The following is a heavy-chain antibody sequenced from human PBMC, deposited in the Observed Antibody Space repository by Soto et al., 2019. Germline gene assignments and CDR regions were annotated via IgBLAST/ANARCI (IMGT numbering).Heavy chain of an antibody. D-gene: IGHD3-22*01. CDR3: ARLLYYYDSSGYSPGAFDI. J-gene: IGHJ3*02. CDR1: GGSIISGGYS. CDR2: IYHSGST. V-gene: IGHV4-30-2*01. Sequence: SETLSLTCAVSGGSIISGGYSWIWIRQPPGKGLEWIGYIYHSGSTYYNPSLKSRVTISVDRSKNQFSLKLSSVTAADTAVYYCARLLYYYDSSGYSPGAFDIWGQGTMVTVSS.